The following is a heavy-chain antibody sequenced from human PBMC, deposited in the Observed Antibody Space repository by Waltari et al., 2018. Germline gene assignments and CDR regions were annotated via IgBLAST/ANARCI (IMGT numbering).Heavy chain of an antibody. J-gene: IGHJ4*02. CDR3: ARDVTIFGVVRGYFDY. CDR1: GGSISSYS. CDR2: IYTSGST. V-gene: IGHV4-4*07. D-gene: IGHD3-3*01. Sequence: QVQLQESGPGLVKPSETLSLTYTVSGGSISSYSLSWIRQPAGKGLEWIGRIYTSGSTNYNPSLKGRVTMSVDTSKNQFSLKLSSVTAADTAVYYCARDVTIFGVVRGYFDYWGQGTLVTVSS.